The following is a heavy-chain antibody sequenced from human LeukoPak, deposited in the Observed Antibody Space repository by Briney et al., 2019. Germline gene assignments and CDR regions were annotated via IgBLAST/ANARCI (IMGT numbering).Heavy chain of an antibody. CDR2: IKSKTDGGTT. CDR1: GFTFIDAW. D-gene: IGHD3-22*01. CDR3: TTTDLLFYDSSGYYLSDW. V-gene: IGHV3-15*01. Sequence: TGGSLRLSCAASGFTFIDAWMSWVRQAPGKGLEWVGRIKSKTDGGTTDYAAPVKGRFTISRDDSKNTLYLQMNSLKTEDTAVYYCTTTDLLFYDSSGYYLSDWWGQGTLVTVSS. J-gene: IGHJ4*02.